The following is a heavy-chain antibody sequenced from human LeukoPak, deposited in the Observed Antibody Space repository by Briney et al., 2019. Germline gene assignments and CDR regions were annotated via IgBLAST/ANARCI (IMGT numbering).Heavy chain of an antibody. V-gene: IGHV3-7*03. CDR1: GFTFSSHW. Sequence: PGGSLRLSCAVSGFTFSSHWMSWVRQAPGKGLSWVAYIKYDGTEKHYVDSVRGRFTISRDNAKNSLYLQMNSLRAEDTAVYYCARDGVAAGIYFDYWGRETWSPSPQ. CDR2: IKYDGTEK. D-gene: IGHD6-13*01. J-gene: IGHJ4*02. CDR3: ARDGVAAGIYFDY.